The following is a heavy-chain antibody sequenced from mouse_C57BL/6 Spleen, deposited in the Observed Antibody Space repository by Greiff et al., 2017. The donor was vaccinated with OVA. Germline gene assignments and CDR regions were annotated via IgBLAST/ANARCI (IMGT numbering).Heavy chain of an antibody. J-gene: IGHJ2*01. CDR1: GFNIKDYY. D-gene: IGHD2-1*01. CDR3: APYGNYLDY. CDR2: IDPADGDT. Sequence: EVQLQQSGAELVKPGASVKLSCTASGFNIKDYYMHWVKQRTEQGLEWIGRIDPADGDTKYAPKFQGKATLTADTSSNTAYLQLSSLTSEDTAVYYCAPYGNYLDYWGQGTTLTVSS. V-gene: IGHV14-2*01.